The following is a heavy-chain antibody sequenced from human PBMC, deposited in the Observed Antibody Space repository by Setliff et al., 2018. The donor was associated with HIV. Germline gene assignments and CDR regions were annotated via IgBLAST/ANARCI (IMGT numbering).Heavy chain of an antibody. D-gene: IGHD6-13*01. V-gene: IGHV2-26*01. CDR2: IFSNDEK. Sequence: SGPTLVNPTETLTLTCTVSGFSLSNARMGVSWIRQPPGKALEWLAHIFSNDEKSYSTSLKTRLTISKDTSKNRVVLTMTNMDPVDTATYYCARSDGYSRAFDYWGQGTLVTVS. J-gene: IGHJ4*02. CDR3: ARSDGYSRAFDY. CDR1: GFSLSNARMG.